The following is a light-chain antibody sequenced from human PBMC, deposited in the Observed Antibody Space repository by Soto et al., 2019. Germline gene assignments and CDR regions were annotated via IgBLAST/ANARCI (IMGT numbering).Light chain of an antibody. CDR3: SSYAGSNNQV. CDR2: EVS. Sequence: QSVLTQPPSASGSPGQSVTISCTGTSSDVGGYNYVSWYRQHPGRAPKLMIYEVSKRPSGVPDRFSGSKSGNTASLTVSGLQTEDEADYYCSSYAGSNNQVFGTGTKLTVL. V-gene: IGLV2-8*01. CDR1: SSDVGGYNY. J-gene: IGLJ1*01.